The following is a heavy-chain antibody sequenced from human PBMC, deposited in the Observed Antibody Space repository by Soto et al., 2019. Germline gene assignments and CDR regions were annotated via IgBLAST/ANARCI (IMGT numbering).Heavy chain of an antibody. J-gene: IGHJ4*02. V-gene: IGHV2-5*02. CDR3: AHSRYGDYRWYYFDY. D-gene: IGHD4-17*01. Sequence: QITLKESGPTLVKPTQTLTLTCTFSGFSLSTSGVGVGCIRQPPGIALEWLALIYWDDDKRYSPSLKSRLTITKDTSKNQVVLTMTNMDAVDTATYYCAHSRYGDYRWYYFDYWGQGTLVTVSS. CDR1: GFSLSTSGVG. CDR2: IYWDDDK.